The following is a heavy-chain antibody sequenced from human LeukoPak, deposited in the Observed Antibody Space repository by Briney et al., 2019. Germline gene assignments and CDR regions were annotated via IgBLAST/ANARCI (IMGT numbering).Heavy chain of an antibody. CDR3: ARSIGAAAPDY. Sequence: ASVKVSCKASGYTFTVYYMHWVRQAPGQGLECMGWINPNSGGTNYAQTFQGRVTMTRDTSSSTAYMELSSLKSDDTAVYYCARSIGAAAPDYWGQGTLVTVSS. V-gene: IGHV1-2*02. CDR2: INPNSGGT. CDR1: GYTFTVYY. D-gene: IGHD6-13*01. J-gene: IGHJ4*02.